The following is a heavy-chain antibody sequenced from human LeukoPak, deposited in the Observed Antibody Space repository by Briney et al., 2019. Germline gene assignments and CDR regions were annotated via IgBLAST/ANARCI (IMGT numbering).Heavy chain of an antibody. Sequence: PGGSLRLSCAASGFTFSSYAMSWVRQAPGKGLEWVSAISGSGGSTYYADSVKGRFTISRDNSKNILYLQMNSLRAEDTAVYYCAKDIASYYNDNRGGYWGQGTLVTVSS. CDR1: GFTFSSYA. J-gene: IGHJ4*02. D-gene: IGHD3-22*01. CDR3: AKDIASYYNDNRGGY. V-gene: IGHV3-23*01. CDR2: ISGSGGST.